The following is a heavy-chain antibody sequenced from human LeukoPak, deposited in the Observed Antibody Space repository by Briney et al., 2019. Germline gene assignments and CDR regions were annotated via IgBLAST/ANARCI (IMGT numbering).Heavy chain of an antibody. CDR1: GYSISSGYY. Sequence: SETLSLTCTVSGYSISSGYYWGWIRQPPGKGLEWIGSIYHSGSTYYNPSLKSRVTISVDTSKNQFSLKLSSVTAADTAVYYCARDSEVLLWFGSFDYWGQGTLVTVSS. D-gene: IGHD3-10*01. V-gene: IGHV4-38-2*02. J-gene: IGHJ4*02. CDR2: IYHSGST. CDR3: ARDSEVLLWFGSFDY.